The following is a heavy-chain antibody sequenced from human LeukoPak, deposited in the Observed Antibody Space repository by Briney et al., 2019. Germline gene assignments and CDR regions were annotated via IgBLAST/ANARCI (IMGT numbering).Heavy chain of an antibody. CDR3: ARHLYESRGQTSFDY. J-gene: IGHJ4*02. CDR2: INHSGGT. V-gene: IGHV4-39*01. D-gene: IGHD3-22*01. Sequence: PSETLSLTCTVSGGSISSSSYYWGWIRQPPGKGLEWIGEINHSGGTNYNPSLKSRVTISVDTSKNQFSVKLSSVTAADTAMYYCARHLYESRGQTSFDYWGQGTLVTVSS. CDR1: GGSISSSSYY.